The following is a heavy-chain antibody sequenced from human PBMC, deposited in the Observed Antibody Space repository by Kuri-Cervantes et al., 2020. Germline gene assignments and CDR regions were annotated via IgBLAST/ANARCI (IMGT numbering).Heavy chain of an antibody. V-gene: IGHV1-18*01. Sequence: ASVKVSCKASGYTFTSYGISWVRQAPGQGLEWMGWISAYNGNTNYAQKLQGRVTMTTDTSTSTAYMELRGLRSDDTAVYYCATVQSIAAVSGWFDPWGRGTLVTVSS. CDR3: ATVQSIAAVSGWFDP. J-gene: IGHJ5*02. D-gene: IGHD6-13*01. CDR1: GYTFTSYG. CDR2: ISAYNGNT.